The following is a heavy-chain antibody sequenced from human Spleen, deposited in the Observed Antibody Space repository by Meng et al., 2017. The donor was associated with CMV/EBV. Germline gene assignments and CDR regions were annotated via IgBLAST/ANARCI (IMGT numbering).Heavy chain of an antibody. V-gene: IGHV3-74*03. J-gene: IGHJ6*02. D-gene: IGHD3-3*01. Sequence: GGSLRLSCAASGFTLRSYWMHWVRQIPGKGLVWVSRISSDGSSTTYADSVKGRFTISRDNTKNTVHLQMNSLRVEDTAICYCARDRLSPFYDSGSGAHATTHGVDVWGQGTTVTVSS. CDR1: GFTLRSYW. CDR2: ISSDGSST. CDR3: ARDRLSPFYDSGSGAHATTHGVDV.